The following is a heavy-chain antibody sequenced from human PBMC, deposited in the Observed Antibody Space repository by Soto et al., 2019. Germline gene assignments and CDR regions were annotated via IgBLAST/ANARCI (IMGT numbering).Heavy chain of an antibody. CDR3: ARGPDYEGCLAS. CDR2: IILPFGTP. D-gene: IGHD4-17*01. V-gene: IGHV1-69*13. CDR1: GGTVRIYV. Sequence: SLKVSCKAAGGTVRIYVMGVVGQAPGQGLEWMGGIILPFGTPSYVQKFQGRVTISADEAMTTAYMELSGLRSEDTAVYYCARGPDYEGCLASWRRGTLVTVSS. J-gene: IGHJ5*02.